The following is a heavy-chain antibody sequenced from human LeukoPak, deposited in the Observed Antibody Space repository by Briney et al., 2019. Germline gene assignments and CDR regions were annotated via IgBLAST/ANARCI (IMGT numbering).Heavy chain of an antibody. CDR3: AKDLSSSGFRIDY. CDR1: GFTFSAYA. J-gene: IGHJ4*02. CDR2: IGSDNKP. V-gene: IGHV3-23*01. Sequence: PGGSLRLSCGASGFTFSAYAMTWVRQAPGKGLEWVSSIGSDNKPHYSESVKGRFAISRDNSKSTLYMQMNSLRAGDTAVYYCAKDLSSSGFRIDYWGQGTLVTVSS. D-gene: IGHD6-19*01.